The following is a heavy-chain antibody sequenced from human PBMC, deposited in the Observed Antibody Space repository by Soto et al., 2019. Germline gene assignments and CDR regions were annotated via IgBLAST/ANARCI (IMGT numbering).Heavy chain of an antibody. CDR2: MNPNSGNT. CDR1: GYTFTGYD. Sequence: QAQLVQSGAEVKKPGASVKVSCKASGYTFTGYDINWVRQATGQGLEWMGWMNPNSGNTGYAQNFQGRVTMTRDNSLTTAYMELTSLRDDDSAVYSCAGEKVGTTGIDFWGQGTLVTVSS. D-gene: IGHD1-26*01. V-gene: IGHV1-8*01. CDR3: AGEKVGTTGIDF. J-gene: IGHJ4*02.